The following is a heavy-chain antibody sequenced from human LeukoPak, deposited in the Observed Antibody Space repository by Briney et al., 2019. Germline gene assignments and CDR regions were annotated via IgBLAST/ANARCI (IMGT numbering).Heavy chain of an antibody. CDR2: INPNSGGT. V-gene: IGHV1-2*02. CDR3: ARGLGYCSSTSCSYYYYGMDV. J-gene: IGHJ6*02. D-gene: IGHD2-2*01. Sequence: ASVKVSCKASGYTFTGYFMHWVRQAPGQQLEWMGWINPNSGGTNYAQNFHARVTMTRDTSMSTAYMELSWLRSDDTAVYYCARGLGYCSSTSCSYYYYGMDVWGQGTTVTVSS. CDR1: GYTFTGYF.